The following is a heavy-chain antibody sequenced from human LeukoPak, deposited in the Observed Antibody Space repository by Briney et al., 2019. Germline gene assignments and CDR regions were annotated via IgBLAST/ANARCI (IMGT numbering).Heavy chain of an antibody. V-gene: IGHV5-51*01. Sequence: GESPKISCKGSGYSFTNYWIGWVRQVPGKGLEWMGIVYPDDSDPTYSPAFQGQVSISADKSISTAYLQWSSLKTSDTAMYYCARRPAVTGHWFDPWGQGTLVTVSS. CDR1: GYSFTNYW. CDR2: VYPDDSDP. J-gene: IGHJ5*02. CDR3: ARRPAVTGHWFDP. D-gene: IGHD2-2*01.